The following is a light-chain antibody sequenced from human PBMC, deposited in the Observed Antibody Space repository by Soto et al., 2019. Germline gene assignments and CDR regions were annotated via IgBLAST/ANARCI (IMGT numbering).Light chain of an antibody. Sequence: ENVLTQSPGTLSLSPGERATLSCRASQSVTNSFFAWYQQKPGQSPRLLIYGISSSATDIPDRFSGSGSGTDFTLTISRLEPEDFVLYYCQQYSSLPPTFGQGTKLEV. J-gene: IGKJ2*01. CDR2: GIS. CDR1: QSVTNSF. V-gene: IGKV3-20*01. CDR3: QQYSSLPPT.